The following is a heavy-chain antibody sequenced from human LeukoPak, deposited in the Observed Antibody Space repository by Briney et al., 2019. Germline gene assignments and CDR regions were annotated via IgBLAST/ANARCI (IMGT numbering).Heavy chain of an antibody. CDR1: GGSISRSRDY. CDR2: IYYSGST. CDR3: ARDRGIRAVAGTTPDY. D-gene: IGHD6-19*01. J-gene: IGHJ4*02. V-gene: IGHV4-39*07. Sequence: SETLSLTCTVSGGSISRSRDYWGWIRQPPGKGLEWIGSIYYSGSTYSNPSLKSRVTISGDTSKNRFSLKLSSVTAADTAMYYCARDRGIRAVAGTTPDYWGQGTLVTVSS.